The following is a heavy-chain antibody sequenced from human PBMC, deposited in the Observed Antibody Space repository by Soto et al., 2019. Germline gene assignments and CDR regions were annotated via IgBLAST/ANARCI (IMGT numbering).Heavy chain of an antibody. Sequence: GESLKISCKGSGYSFTSYWISWVRQMPGRGLEWMGRIDPSDSYTNYSPSFQGHVTISADKSISTAYLQWSSLKASDTAMYYCARLNCVGHCSQYYYYYGMDVWDQVTTITVSS. V-gene: IGHV5-10-1*01. CDR3: ARLNCVGHCSQYYYYYGMDV. CDR1: GYSFTSYW. D-gene: IGHD2-21*02. CDR2: IDPSDSYT. J-gene: IGHJ6*02.